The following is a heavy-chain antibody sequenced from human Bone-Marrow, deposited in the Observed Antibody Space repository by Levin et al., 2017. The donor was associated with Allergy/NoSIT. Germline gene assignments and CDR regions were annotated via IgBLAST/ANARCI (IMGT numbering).Heavy chain of an antibody. CDR3: ARDERGFSYGVIDY. V-gene: IGHV3-30*04. J-gene: IGHJ4*02. CDR2: ISYDGNHK. CDR1: DFSFSTYA. Sequence: PGGSLRLSCAASDFSFSTYAMHWVRQAPGKGLEWVSIISYDGNHKYYADSVKGRFTISRDNSKNTLFLQMNSLTIEDTAVYYCARDERGFSYGVIDYWGQGTLVTVSS. D-gene: IGHD3-10*01.